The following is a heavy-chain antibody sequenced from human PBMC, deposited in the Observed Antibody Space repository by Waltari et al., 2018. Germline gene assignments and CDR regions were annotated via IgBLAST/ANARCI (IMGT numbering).Heavy chain of an antibody. Sequence: QVQLQESGPGLVKPSQTLSLTCTVSGGSISSGGYYWSWIRQHPGKGLEWIGYIYYSGSTNYNPSLKSRVTISVDTSKNQFSLKLSSVTAADTAVYYCARDRYSSSYYYYGMDVWGQGTTVTVSS. D-gene: IGHD6-6*01. J-gene: IGHJ6*02. CDR3: ARDRYSSSYYYYGMDV. CDR2: IYYSGST. V-gene: IGHV4-31*03. CDR1: GGSISSGGYY.